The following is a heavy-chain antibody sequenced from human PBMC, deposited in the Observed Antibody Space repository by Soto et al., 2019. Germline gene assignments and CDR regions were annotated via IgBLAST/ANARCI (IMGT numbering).Heavy chain of an antibody. CDR3: ARHRIVVVAVANHNWFDS. V-gene: IGHV4-39*01. Sequence: SETLSLTCTVASGSISSSLYYWVWIRQSPGKGLEWIGSIYYNGSAYYNPSLKSRVTISVDTSNNQFSLKVHSVTPADTAVYYCARHRIVVVAVANHNWFDSWGQGTPVT. CDR2: IYYNGSA. J-gene: IGHJ5*01. D-gene: IGHD2-15*01. CDR1: SGSISSSLYY.